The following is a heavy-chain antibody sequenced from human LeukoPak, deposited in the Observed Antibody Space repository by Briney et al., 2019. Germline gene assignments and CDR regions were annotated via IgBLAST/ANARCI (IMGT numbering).Heavy chain of an antibody. CDR3: AKPSSGWYLLDY. Sequence: PGGSLRLSCAASGFTFNTYAMSWVRQAPGKGLEWVSAISGGGGSTDYSDSVKGRFTISRDNSKNTLYLQMNSLRAEDTAVYYCAKPSSGWYLLDYWGQGTLVTVSS. CDR1: GFTFNTYA. V-gene: IGHV3-23*01. D-gene: IGHD6-19*01. J-gene: IGHJ4*02. CDR2: ISGGGGST.